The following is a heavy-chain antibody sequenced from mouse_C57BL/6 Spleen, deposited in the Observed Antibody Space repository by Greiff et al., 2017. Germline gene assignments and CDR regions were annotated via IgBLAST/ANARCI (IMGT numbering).Heavy chain of an antibody. CDR1: GYSITSGYY. V-gene: IGHV3-6*01. CDR3: ARQLRL. CDR2: ISYDGSN. D-gene: IGHD3-2*02. Sequence: EVHLVESGPGLVKPSQSLSLTCSVTGYSITSGYYWNWIRQFPGNKLEWMGYISYDGSNNYNPSLKNRISITRDTSKNQFFLKLNSVTTEDTATYYCARQLRLWGQGTTLTVSS. J-gene: IGHJ2*01.